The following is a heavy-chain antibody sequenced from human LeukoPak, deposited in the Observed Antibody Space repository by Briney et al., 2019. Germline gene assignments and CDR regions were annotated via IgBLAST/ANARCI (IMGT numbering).Heavy chain of an antibody. D-gene: IGHD1-26*01. J-gene: IGHJ4*02. CDR3: AKSLAVGATTHC. Sequence: SCKASGYTFTSYGISWVRQAPGKGLEWVAVISYDGSNKYYADSVKGRFTISRDNSKNTLYLQMNSLRAEDTAVYYCAKSLAVGATTHCWGQGTLVTVSS. V-gene: IGHV3-30*18. CDR1: GYTFTSYG. CDR2: ISYDGSNK.